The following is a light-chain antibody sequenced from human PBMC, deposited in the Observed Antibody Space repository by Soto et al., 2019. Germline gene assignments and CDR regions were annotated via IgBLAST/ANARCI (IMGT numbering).Light chain of an antibody. Sequence: EIVLTQSPVNLSLSPGERATLSCRASQSVNSKYLAWYQQKPGQAPRLLIYGASSRATGIPDRFSGSGSGTDFTLTISRLEPGDFAVYYCQQSPGTFGQGTKVDIK. J-gene: IGKJ1*01. CDR3: QQSPGT. CDR1: QSVNSKY. CDR2: GAS. V-gene: IGKV3-20*01.